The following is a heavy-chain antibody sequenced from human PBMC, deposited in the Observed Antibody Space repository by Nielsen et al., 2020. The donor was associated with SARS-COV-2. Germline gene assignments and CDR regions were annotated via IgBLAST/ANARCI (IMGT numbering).Heavy chain of an antibody. Sequence: GESLKISCAASAFTFSTYWMHWVRQAPGKGLVWVSRINSDGSSTSYADSVKGRFTISRDNAKNSLYLQMNSLRAEDTAVYYCARDQYSGTLYFDSWGQGTLVTVSS. D-gene: IGHD1-26*01. CDR3: ARDQYSGTLYFDS. V-gene: IGHV3-74*01. CDR2: INSDGSST. CDR1: AFTFSTYW. J-gene: IGHJ4*02.